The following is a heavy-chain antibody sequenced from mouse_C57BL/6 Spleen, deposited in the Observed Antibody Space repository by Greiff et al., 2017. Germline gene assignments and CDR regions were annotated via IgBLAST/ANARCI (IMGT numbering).Heavy chain of an antibody. D-gene: IGHD2-2*01. V-gene: IGHV1-82*01. CDR3: AKTMVTCWYFDV. J-gene: IGHJ1*03. Sequence: QVQLQQSGPELVKPGASVKISCKASGYAFSSSWLNWVKQRPGKGLEWIGRIYPGDGDTNYNGKFKGKATLTADQSSSTAYMQLSSLTSEDSAVYFCAKTMVTCWYFDVWGTGTTVTVAS. CDR2: IYPGDGDT. CDR1: GYAFSSSW.